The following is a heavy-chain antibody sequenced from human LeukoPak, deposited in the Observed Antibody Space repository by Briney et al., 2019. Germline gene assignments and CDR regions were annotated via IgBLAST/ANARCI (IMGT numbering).Heavy chain of an antibody. V-gene: IGHV3-23*01. J-gene: IGHJ4*02. Sequence: GGSLRLSCAASGFTFSSYGMHWVRQAPGKGLEWVSAISGSGGSTYYADSVKGRFTISRDNSKNTLYLQMNSLRAEDTAVYYCAKELVAARLFDYWGQGTLVTVSS. D-gene: IGHD6-6*01. CDR2: ISGSGGST. CDR3: AKELVAARLFDY. CDR1: GFTFSSYG.